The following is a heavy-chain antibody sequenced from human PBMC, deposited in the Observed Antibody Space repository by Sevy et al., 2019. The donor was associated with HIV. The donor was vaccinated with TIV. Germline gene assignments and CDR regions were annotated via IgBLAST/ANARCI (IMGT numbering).Heavy chain of an antibody. CDR3: AREGDWNFLGAFDI. D-gene: IGHD1-7*01. CDR2: IYYSGST. Sequence: SETLSVTCTVSGGSVSSGSYYWSWIRQPPGKGLEWIGYIYYSGSTNYNPSLKSRVTISVDTSKNQFSLKLSSVTAADTAVDYCAREGDWNFLGAFDIWGQGTMVTVSS. J-gene: IGHJ3*02. V-gene: IGHV4-61*01. CDR1: GGSVSSGSYY.